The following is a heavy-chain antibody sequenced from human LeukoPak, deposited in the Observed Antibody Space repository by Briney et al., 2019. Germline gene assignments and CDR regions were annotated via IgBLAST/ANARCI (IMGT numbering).Heavy chain of an antibody. CDR2: IKQDGSEK. CDR3: ARAKVEMATTFDY. J-gene: IGHJ4*02. CDR1: GFTFSSYW. D-gene: IGHD5-24*01. V-gene: IGHV3-7*01. Sequence: GGSLRLSCAASGFTFSSYWMSWVRQAPGKGLEWVANIKQDGSEKYYVDSVKGRFTISRDNAKNSLYLQMNSLRAEDTAVYYCARAKVEMATTFDYWGQGTLVTVSS.